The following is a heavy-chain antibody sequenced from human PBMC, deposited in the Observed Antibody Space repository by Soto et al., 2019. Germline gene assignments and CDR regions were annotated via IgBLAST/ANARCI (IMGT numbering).Heavy chain of an antibody. J-gene: IGHJ4*02. D-gene: IGHD2-15*01. CDR3: ARVYCSGGSCYRFDY. CDR1: GGSISSGACY. Sequence: SETLSLTCTVSGGSISSGACYWSWIRQHPGRGLEWIGHIYYSGSTFYNSSLKSRVTISVDTSKNQFSLKLSSVTAADTAVYYCARVYCSGGSCYRFDYWGQGTLVTVSS. V-gene: IGHV4-31*03. CDR2: IYYSGST.